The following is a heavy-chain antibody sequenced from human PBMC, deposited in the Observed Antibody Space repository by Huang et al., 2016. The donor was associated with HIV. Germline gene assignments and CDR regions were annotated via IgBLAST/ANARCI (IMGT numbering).Heavy chain of an antibody. Sequence: QLLEAGGGLVQPGGSLRLSCAASGFTVSSNCMTWVRQAPGKGLEWVSIIYTDDTTYFADSVKSRFTVSRDNSKNLLYLHMNSLGAEDTAVYYCGRGYGPGSYFFDSWGQGTLVSVSS. CDR1: GFTVSSNC. CDR2: IYTDDTT. CDR3: GRGYGPGSYFFDS. V-gene: IGHV3-53*01. J-gene: IGHJ4*02. D-gene: IGHD3-10*01.